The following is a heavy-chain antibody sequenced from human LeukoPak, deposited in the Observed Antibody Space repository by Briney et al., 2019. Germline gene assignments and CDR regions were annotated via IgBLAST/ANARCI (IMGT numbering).Heavy chain of an antibody. V-gene: IGHV4-30-4*01. J-gene: IGHJ4*02. CDR2: IYYSGST. CDR1: GGSISSGDYY. D-gene: IGHD3-22*01. Sequence: PSQTLSLTCTVSGGSISSGDYYWSWIRQPPGKGLEWIGYIYYSGSTYYNPSLKSRVTISVDTSKNQFSLKLSSVTAADTAVYYCASLHPWDQDDSSTHWGQGTLVTVSS. CDR3: ASLHPWDQDDSSTH.